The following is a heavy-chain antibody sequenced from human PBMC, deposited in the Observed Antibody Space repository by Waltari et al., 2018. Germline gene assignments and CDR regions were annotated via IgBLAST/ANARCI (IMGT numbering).Heavy chain of an antibody. J-gene: IGHJ3*02. D-gene: IGHD3-9*01. CDR3: ARDQTRYFDWLLTPRGDAFDI. CDR1: GYTFTSYG. Sequence: QVQLVQSGAEVKKPGASVKVSCKASGYTFTSYGISWVRQAPGQGLEWMGWISAYNGNTNYAQKLQGRVTMTTDTSTSTAYMELRSLRSDDTAVYYCARDQTRYFDWLLTPRGDAFDIWGQGTMVTVSS. V-gene: IGHV1-18*01. CDR2: ISAYNGNT.